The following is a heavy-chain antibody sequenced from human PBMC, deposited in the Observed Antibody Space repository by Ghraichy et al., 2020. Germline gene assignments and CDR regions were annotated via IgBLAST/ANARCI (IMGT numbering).Heavy chain of an antibody. CDR3: ARATREWLRRFYGVDV. CDR1: GFTFSGYV. J-gene: IGHJ6*02. Sequence: GGSLRLSCVASGFTFSGYVMHWVRQAPGKGLEWVADISDVGSNEYYVDSVKGRFTISRDNPKNILYLQMNSLRPEETAVYYCARATREWLRRFYGVDVWGHGTPVIVS. D-gene: IGHD2-8*01. CDR2: ISDVGSNE. V-gene: IGHV3-30*03.